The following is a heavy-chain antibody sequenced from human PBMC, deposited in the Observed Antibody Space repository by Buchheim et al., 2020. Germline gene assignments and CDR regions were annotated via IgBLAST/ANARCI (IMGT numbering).Heavy chain of an antibody. Sequence: QVQLQESGPGLVKPSQTLSLTCTVSGGSISSGSYYWSWIRQPAGKGLEWIGRIYTSGSTNYNPSLKSRVTISVDTSKNQFSLKLSSVTAADTAVYYCARLTYYDFWSGYYTWWFDPWGQGTL. J-gene: IGHJ5*02. CDR2: IYTSGST. D-gene: IGHD3-3*01. CDR1: GGSISSGSYY. CDR3: ARLTYYDFWSGYYTWWFDP. V-gene: IGHV4-61*02.